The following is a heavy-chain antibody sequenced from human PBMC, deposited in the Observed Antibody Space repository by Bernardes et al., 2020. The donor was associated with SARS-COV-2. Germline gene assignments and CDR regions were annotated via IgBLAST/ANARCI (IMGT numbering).Heavy chain of an antibody. V-gene: IGHV3-21*01. CDR1: GFTFSSYS. CDR3: ARIPPWGATWGLVAY. J-gene: IGHJ4*02. D-gene: IGHD1-26*01. CDR2: ISSSSSYI. Sequence: GGSLRLSCAASGFTFSSYSMNWVRQAPGKGLEWVSSISSSSSYIYYADSVKGRFTISRDNAKNSLYLQMNSLRAEDTAVYYCARIPPWGATWGLVAYWGQGTLVTVSS.